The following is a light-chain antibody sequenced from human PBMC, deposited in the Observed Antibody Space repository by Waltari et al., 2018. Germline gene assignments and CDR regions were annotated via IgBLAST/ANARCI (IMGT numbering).Light chain of an antibody. V-gene: IGLV2-11*01. Sequence: QAALTQPPSVSGSPGQSVTISCTGTSSDIGGYNYVSWYQQHPGKAPKLMIYDVSKLPSGFSVRFSGSKSGNTASLTISGLQAEDEADNYCSSYAGSNTLFGGGTRLTVL. J-gene: IGLJ2*01. CDR3: SSYAGSNTL. CDR1: SSDIGGYNY. CDR2: DVS.